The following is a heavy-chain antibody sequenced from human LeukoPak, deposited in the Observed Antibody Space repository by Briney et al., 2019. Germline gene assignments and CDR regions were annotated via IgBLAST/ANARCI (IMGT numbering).Heavy chain of an antibody. CDR1: GFTFSNAW. J-gene: IGHJ4*02. V-gene: IGHV3-7*05. D-gene: IGHD6-19*01. CDR3: ARRYSSGWSIDC. Sequence: PGGSLRLSCAASGFTFSNAWMTWVRQAPGKGLEFVANIKEDGTVKYYVDSVKGRFTISRDNAKNSLYLQMNSLRAEDAAVYYCARRYSSGWSIDCWGQGTLVTVSS. CDR2: IKEDGTVK.